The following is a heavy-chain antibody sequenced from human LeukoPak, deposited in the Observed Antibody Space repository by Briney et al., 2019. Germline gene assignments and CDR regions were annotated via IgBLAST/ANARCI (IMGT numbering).Heavy chain of an antibody. J-gene: IGHJ5*02. V-gene: IGHV5-10-1*01. CDR3: ARGILLWFGERSNWFDP. D-gene: IGHD3-10*01. CDR1: GYSFTSYW. CDR2: IDPSDCYT. Sequence: GESLKVSFKGSGYSFTSYWISWGRQMPGKGGEGMGRIDPSDCYTNYSPSFQGHVTISADKSISTAYLQWSSLKASHTAMYYCARGILLWFGERSNWFDPWGQGTLVTVSS.